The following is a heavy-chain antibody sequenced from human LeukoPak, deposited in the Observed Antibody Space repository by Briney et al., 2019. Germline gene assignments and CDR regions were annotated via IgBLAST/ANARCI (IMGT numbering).Heavy chain of an antibody. J-gene: IGHJ6*02. CDR3: AVGGPYYYYGMDV. CDR2: TYYRSKWYN. V-gene: IGHV6-1*01. CDR1: GDSVSINSAA. D-gene: IGHD3-10*01. Sequence: SQTLSLTCALSGDSVSINSAAWNWIRQSPSRGLQWLGRTYYRSKWYNDYAVSVKSRITINPDTSKNQFSLQLNSVTPEDTAVYYCAVGGPYYYYGMDVWGQGTTVTVSS.